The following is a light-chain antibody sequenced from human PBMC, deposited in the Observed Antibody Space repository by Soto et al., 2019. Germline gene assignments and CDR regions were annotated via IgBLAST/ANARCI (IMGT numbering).Light chain of an antibody. CDR3: ETWDSNTRL. J-gene: IGLJ3*02. V-gene: IGLV4-60*02. CDR1: SGHSTYI. CDR2: LEGSGRY. Sequence: QTVVTQSSSASASLGSSVRLTCTLSSGHSTYIIAWHQQQPGKAPRYLMNLEGSGRYSKGSGVPDRFSGSSSGADRYLTISNLQFEDEADYYCETWDSNTRLFGGGTKLTVL.